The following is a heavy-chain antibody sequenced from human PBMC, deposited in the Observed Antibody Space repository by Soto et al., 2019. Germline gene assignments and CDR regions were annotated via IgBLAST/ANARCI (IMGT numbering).Heavy chain of an antibody. D-gene: IGHD6-13*01. J-gene: IGHJ6*02. CDR3: ARHLRGGYSSSWYPQYYYYYGMDV. CDR1: GYSFTSYW. CDR2: IDPSDSYT. V-gene: IGHV5-10-1*01. Sequence: RGESLKISCKGSGYSFTSYWISWVRQMPGKGLEWMGRIDPSDSYTNYSPSFQGHVTISADKSISTAYLQWSSLKASDTAMYYCARHLRGGYSSSWYPQYYYYYGMDVWGQGTTVTVSS.